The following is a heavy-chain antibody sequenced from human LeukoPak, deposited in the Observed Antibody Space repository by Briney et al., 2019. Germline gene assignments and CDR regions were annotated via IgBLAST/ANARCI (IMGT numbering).Heavy chain of an antibody. CDR3: AKDGDHIAMVRGRTNYFDY. CDR1: GFTFDDYA. CDR2: ISWNSGSI. J-gene: IGHJ4*02. D-gene: IGHD3-10*01. Sequence: GGSLRLSCAASGFTFDDYAMHWVRQAPGKGLEWVSGISWNSGSIGYADSVKGRFTISRDNAKNSLYLQMNSLRAEDTALYYCAKDGDHIAMVRGRTNYFDYWGQGTLVTVSS. V-gene: IGHV3-9*01.